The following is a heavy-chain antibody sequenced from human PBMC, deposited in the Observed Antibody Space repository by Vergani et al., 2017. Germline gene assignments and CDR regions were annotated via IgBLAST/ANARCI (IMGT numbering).Heavy chain of an antibody. Sequence: QVQLVQSGAEVKKPGASVKVSCKASGYTFTGYYMHWVRQAPGQGLEWMGWINPNSGGTHYAQKFQGRVTMTRDTSISTAYMELSRLRSDDTAVYYRARGQWLPTLSFDYWGQGTLVTVSS. CDR3: ARGQWLPTLSFDY. CDR2: INPNSGGT. CDR1: GYTFTGYY. D-gene: IGHD6-19*01. J-gene: IGHJ4*02. V-gene: IGHV1-2*02.